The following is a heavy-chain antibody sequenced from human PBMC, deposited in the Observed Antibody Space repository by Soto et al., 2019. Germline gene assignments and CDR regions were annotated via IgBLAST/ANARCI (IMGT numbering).Heavy chain of an antibody. V-gene: IGHV4-31*03. J-gene: IGHJ5*02. Sequence: QVQLQESGPGLVKPSQTLSLTCTVSGGSISSGGYYWSWIRQHPGKGLEWIGYIYYSGSTYYNPSLKSRVTISVDTSKNQFSLKLSSVTAADTAVYYCAREGSYCSSTSCYVRGDWFDPWGQGTLVTVSS. CDR1: GGSISSGGYY. D-gene: IGHD2-2*01. CDR2: IYYSGST. CDR3: AREGSYCSSTSCYVRGDWFDP.